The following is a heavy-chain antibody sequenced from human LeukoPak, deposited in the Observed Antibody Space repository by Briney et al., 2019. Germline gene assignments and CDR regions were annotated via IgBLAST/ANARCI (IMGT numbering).Heavy chain of an antibody. J-gene: IGHJ6*03. CDR1: GYTFTSYD. CDR2: MNPNSGNT. Sequence: ASVKVSCKASGYTFTSYDINWVRQATGQGLEWMGWMNPNSGNTGYAQKFQGRVTMTRNTSISTAYMELSSLRSEDTAVYYCARVYSSSWFTTSYYYYMDVWGKGTTVTVSS. D-gene: IGHD6-13*01. V-gene: IGHV1-8*01. CDR3: ARVYSSSWFTTSYYYYMDV.